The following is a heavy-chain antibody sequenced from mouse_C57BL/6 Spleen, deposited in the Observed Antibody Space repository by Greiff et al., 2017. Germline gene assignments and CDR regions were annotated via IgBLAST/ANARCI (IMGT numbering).Heavy chain of an antibody. J-gene: IGHJ4*01. V-gene: IGHV1-72*01. CDR3: ARRQLRLRGYAMDY. CDR1: GYTFTSYW. CDR2: IDPNSGGT. Sequence: QVQLQQPGAELVKPGASVKLSCKASGYTFTSYWMHWVKQRPGRGLEWIGRIDPNSGGTKYNEKFKSKATLTVDKPSSTAYMQLSRLTSEDSSVYYFARRQLRLRGYAMDYWGQGTSVTVSS. D-gene: IGHD3-2*02.